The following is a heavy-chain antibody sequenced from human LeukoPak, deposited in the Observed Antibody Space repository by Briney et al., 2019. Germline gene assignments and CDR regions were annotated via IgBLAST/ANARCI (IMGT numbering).Heavy chain of an antibody. V-gene: IGHV3-48*04. CDR3: AREIITFGHHYFDY. CDR2: ISSSGTTM. J-gene: IGHJ4*02. Sequence: PGGSLRLSCAASGFTFSDYTMNWVRQAPGKGLEWVSYISSSGTTMFYADSVKGRFTISRDNAKNTLYLQINSLRAEDTAVYYCAREIITFGHHYFDYWGQGTLFTVSS. D-gene: IGHD3-10*01. CDR1: GFTFSDYT.